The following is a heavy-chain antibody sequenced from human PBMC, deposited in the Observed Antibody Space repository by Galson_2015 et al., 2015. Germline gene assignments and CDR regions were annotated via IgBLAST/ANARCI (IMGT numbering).Heavy chain of an antibody. CDR3: ARDQGWFGEAYYHGMGV. J-gene: IGHJ6*02. Sequence: SLRLSCAASGFTFSSYAMHWVRQAPGKGLEWVAVISYDGSNKYYADSVKGRFTISRDNSKNTLYLQMNSLRAEDTAVYYCARDQGWFGEAYYHGMGVWGQGTTVTVSS. D-gene: IGHD3-10*01. V-gene: IGHV3-30-3*01. CDR1: GFTFSSYA. CDR2: ISYDGSNK.